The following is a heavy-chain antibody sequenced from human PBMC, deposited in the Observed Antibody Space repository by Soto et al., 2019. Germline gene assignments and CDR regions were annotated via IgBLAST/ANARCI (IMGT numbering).Heavy chain of an antibody. Sequence: GRSLRLSCSASGFTVSSYAMHWVRQAPGKGLEYVSAISSNGGSTYYADSVKGRFTISRDNSKNTLYLQMSSLRAEDTAVYYCVNAKGYSSSSIWFDPWGQGTLVTVSS. CDR3: VNAKGYSSSSIWFDP. CDR1: GFTVSSYA. V-gene: IGHV3-64D*06. D-gene: IGHD6-6*01. J-gene: IGHJ5*02. CDR2: ISSNGGST.